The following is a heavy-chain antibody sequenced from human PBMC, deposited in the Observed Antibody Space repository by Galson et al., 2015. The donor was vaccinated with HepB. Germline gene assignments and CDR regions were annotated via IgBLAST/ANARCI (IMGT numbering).Heavy chain of an antibody. CDR2: ISAYNGNT. CDR1: GYTFTSYG. D-gene: IGHD2-21*02. V-gene: IGHV1-18*01. CDR3: ARLLGDDTYCGGDCSPPGGYYYGMDV. Sequence: SVKVSCKASGYTFTSYGISWVRQAPGQGLEWMGWISAYNGNTNYAQKLQGRVTMTTDTSTSTAYMELRSLRSDDTAVYYCARLLGDDTYCGGDCSPPGGYYYGMDVWGQGTTVTVSS. J-gene: IGHJ6*02.